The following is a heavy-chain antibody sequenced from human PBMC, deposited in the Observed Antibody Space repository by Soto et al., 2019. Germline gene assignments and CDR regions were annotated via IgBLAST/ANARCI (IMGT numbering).Heavy chain of an antibody. D-gene: IGHD6-19*01. Sequence: GASVKVSCKASGSTFTSYGISWVRQAPGQGLEWMGWISAYNGNTNYAQKLQGRVTMTTDTSTSTAYMELRSLRSDDTAVYYCARDGKTGYSSGWYVGVQGLVGWAHSYYYGMDVWGQGTTVTVSS. CDR3: ARDGKTGYSSGWYVGVQGLVGWAHSYYYGMDV. V-gene: IGHV1-18*01. J-gene: IGHJ6*02. CDR2: ISAYNGNT. CDR1: GSTFTSYG.